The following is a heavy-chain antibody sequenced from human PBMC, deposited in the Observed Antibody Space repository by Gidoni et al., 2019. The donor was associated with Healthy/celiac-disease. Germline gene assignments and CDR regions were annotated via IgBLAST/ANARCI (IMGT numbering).Heavy chain of an antibody. CDR2: ISGSGGST. CDR3: AKDTSSSHTAFDI. CDR1: GFTLSSYA. V-gene: IGHV3-23*01. Sequence: EVQLLESGGGLVQPGGSLRLSCAASGFTLSSYAMSWVRQAPGKGLDWVSAISGSGGSTYYADSVKGRFTISRDNSKNTLYLQMNSLRAEDTAVYYCAKDTSSSHTAFDIWGQGTMVTVSS. J-gene: IGHJ3*02. D-gene: IGHD6-6*01.